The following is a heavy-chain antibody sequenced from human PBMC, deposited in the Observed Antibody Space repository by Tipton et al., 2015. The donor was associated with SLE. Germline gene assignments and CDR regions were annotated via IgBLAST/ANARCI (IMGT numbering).Heavy chain of an antibody. D-gene: IGHD2-21*01. CDR2: IYHSGSA. CDR3: ARRRYCGGDKCYYFDY. Sequence: TLSPTCTVSGYSISSGYYWGWIRQPPGKGLEWIGHIYHSGSAYYNPSLKSRVTISVDTSKNQFSLKLTSVTAADTAVYYCARRRYCGGDKCYYFDYWGQGTLVTVSS. CDR1: GYSISSGYY. J-gene: IGHJ4*02. V-gene: IGHV4-38-2*02.